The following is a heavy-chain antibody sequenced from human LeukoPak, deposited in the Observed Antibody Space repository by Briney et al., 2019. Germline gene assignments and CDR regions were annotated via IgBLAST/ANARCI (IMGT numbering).Heavy chain of an antibody. CDR1: GVSINNGGYY. Sequence: SETLSLTCTVSGVSINNGGYYWSWIRQHPGKGLEWIGYIYYSGSSYYNPSLRSRVTISVDTSKNQFSLKLSSVTAADTAVYYCARDLPGSGYFDYWGQGTLVTVSS. D-gene: IGHD6-25*01. CDR2: IYYSGSS. J-gene: IGHJ4*02. V-gene: IGHV4-31*03. CDR3: ARDLPGSGYFDY.